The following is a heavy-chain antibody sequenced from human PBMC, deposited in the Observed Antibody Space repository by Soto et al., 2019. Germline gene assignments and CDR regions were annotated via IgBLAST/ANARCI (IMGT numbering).Heavy chain of an antibody. Sequence: GGSLRLSCAASGFTFSSYSMNWVRQAPGKGLEWVSSISSSSSYIYYADSVKGRFTISRDNAKNSLYLQMNSLRAEDTAVYYCARGGGGSLRPNDAFDIWGQGTMVTVSS. J-gene: IGHJ3*02. CDR2: ISSSSSYI. CDR3: ARGGGGSLRPNDAFDI. V-gene: IGHV3-21*01. D-gene: IGHD2-15*01. CDR1: GFTFSSYS.